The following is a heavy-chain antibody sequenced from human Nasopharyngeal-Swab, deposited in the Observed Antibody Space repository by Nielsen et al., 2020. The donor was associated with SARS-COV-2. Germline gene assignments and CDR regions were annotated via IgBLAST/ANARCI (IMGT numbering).Heavy chain of an antibody. J-gene: IGHJ3*02. CDR2: IVSSSSSI. CDR3: TRSYIFDI. D-gene: IGHD1-14*01. CDR1: GFTFNTYG. V-gene: IGHV3-21*03. Sequence: GESLKISCAASGFTFNTYGMNWVRQAPGKGLEWVASIVSSSSSIFYADSVKGRFTISRDNAKNSLYLQMNSLRAGDTALYYCTRSYIFDIWGQGTVVTVSS.